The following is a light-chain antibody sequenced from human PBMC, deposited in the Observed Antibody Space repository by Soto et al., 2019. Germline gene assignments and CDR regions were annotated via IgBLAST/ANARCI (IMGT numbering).Light chain of an antibody. CDR3: SSYTSSSLS. CDR2: DVS. J-gene: IGLJ2*01. Sequence: QSVLTQPASVSGSPGQSITISCTGTSSDVGGYNYVSWYQQHPGKAPTLVIYDVSNRPSGVSNRFSGSKSGNTASLTISGLQAEDEADYYCSSYTSSSLSFGGGTKVTVL. CDR1: SSDVGGYNY. V-gene: IGLV2-14*01.